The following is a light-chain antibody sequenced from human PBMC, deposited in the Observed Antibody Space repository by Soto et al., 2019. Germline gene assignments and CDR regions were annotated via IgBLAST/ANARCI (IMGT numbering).Light chain of an antibody. CDR3: QQYNSPPLT. V-gene: IGKV3-20*01. J-gene: IGKJ4*01. CDR2: STS. Sequence: EIVLTQSPDTLSLSPGERATVSCRASQSVSRSNLAWYQQKLGQAPRLLIHSTSSRATGIPDRFSGSGSGTDFTLTISRLEPEDFAVYYCQQYNSPPLTFGGGTKVDIK. CDR1: QSVSRSN.